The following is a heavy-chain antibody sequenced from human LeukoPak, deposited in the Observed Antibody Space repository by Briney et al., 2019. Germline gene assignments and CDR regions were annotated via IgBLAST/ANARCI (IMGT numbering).Heavy chain of an antibody. J-gene: IGHJ4*02. CDR3: ARDAYDILTGYQPDY. CDR1: EFTFSSYG. Sequence: GGSLRLSCAASEFTFSSYGMSWVRQAPGKGLEWVSAISGSGGSTYYADSVKGRFTISRDNAKNSLYLQMNSLRAEDTAVYYCARDAYDILTGYQPDYWGQGTLVTVSS. D-gene: IGHD3-9*01. V-gene: IGHV3-23*01. CDR2: ISGSGGST.